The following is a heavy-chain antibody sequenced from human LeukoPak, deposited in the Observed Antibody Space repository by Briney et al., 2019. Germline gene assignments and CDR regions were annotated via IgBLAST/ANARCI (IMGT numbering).Heavy chain of an antibody. Sequence: VSVKVSCKASGYTFTSYGISWVRQAPGQGLEWMGWISAYNGNTNYAQKLQGRVTMTTDTSTSTAYMELRSLRSDDTAVYYCARDRRSGGLKGSNWFDPWGQGTLVTVSS. D-gene: IGHD3-10*01. CDR3: ARDRRSGGLKGSNWFDP. J-gene: IGHJ5*02. CDR2: ISAYNGNT. CDR1: GYTFTSYG. V-gene: IGHV1-18*01.